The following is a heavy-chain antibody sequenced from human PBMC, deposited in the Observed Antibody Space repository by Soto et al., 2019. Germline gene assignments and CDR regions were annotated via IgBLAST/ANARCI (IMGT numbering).Heavy chain of an antibody. V-gene: IGHV4-34*01. CDR1: GASSGTYY. D-gene: IGHD3-16*01. Sequence: QVQLQQWGAGLLKPSETLSLTCAVHGASSGTYYWTWIRQPPGKGLEWSGEINDSGTANHSPSLKNRVIISVDTSKNQFSLRLNSVTDADTAVYYCAGLWGFYYYSDVWGKGTTVTVSS. CDR3: AGLWGFYYYSDV. J-gene: IGHJ6*03. CDR2: INDSGTA.